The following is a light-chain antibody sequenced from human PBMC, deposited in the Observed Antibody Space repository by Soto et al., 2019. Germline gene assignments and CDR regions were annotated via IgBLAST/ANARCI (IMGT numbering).Light chain of an antibody. J-gene: IGLJ3*02. CDR1: TGPVTSDYY. Sequence: QTVVTQEPSLTVSPGGTVTLTCASSTGPVTSDYYPNWFQQKPGQAPRALIYGTSNRHSWTPARFSGSLLGGKAALTLSGVQSEDEAEYYCLLFYGGAHRVFGGGTKLTVL. CDR2: GTS. CDR3: LLFYGGAHRV. V-gene: IGLV7-43*01.